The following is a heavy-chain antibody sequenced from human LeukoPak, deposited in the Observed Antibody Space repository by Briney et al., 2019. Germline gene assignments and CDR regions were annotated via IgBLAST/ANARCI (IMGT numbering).Heavy chain of an antibody. J-gene: IGHJ4*02. D-gene: IGHD3-3*01. CDR2: SGGST. V-gene: IGHV3-23*01. Sequence: SGGSTYYADSVKGRFTISRDNSKNTLYLQMNSLRAEDTAVYYCAKDLNLWSGYSVAYYFDYWGQGTLVTVSS. CDR3: AKDLNLWSGYSVAYYFDY.